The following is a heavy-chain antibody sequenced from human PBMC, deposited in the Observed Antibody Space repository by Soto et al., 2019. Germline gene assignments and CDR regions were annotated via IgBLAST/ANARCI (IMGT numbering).Heavy chain of an antibody. V-gene: IGHV3-23*01. CDR2: ITGSGGTT. J-gene: IGHJ4*02. Sequence: GGSLRLSCAASGFTFNSFAMSWVRPAPGKGLEWVSGITGSGGTTYYADSVKGRFTISRDNSMNTLYLQMNSLRAEDTALYYCAKDQSSTIASRRGFDYWGQGALDTVSS. CDR1: GFTFNSFA. CDR3: AKDQSSTIASRRGFDY. D-gene: IGHD6-13*01.